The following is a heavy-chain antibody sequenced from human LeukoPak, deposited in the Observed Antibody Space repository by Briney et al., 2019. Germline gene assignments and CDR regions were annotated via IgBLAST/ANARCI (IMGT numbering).Heavy chain of an antibody. D-gene: IGHD4/OR15-4a*01. Sequence: SETLSLTCSVSGGSISSYYCAWIRQPPGKGLEWIAYVSHSGGATYNPSLKSRVTISLDTSKNQFSLKLWSVTAADTAVYYCATGAPRGMDVWGQGTTVTVSS. CDR3: ATGAPRGMDV. CDR1: GGSISSYY. V-gene: IGHV4-59*08. J-gene: IGHJ6*02. CDR2: VSHSGGA.